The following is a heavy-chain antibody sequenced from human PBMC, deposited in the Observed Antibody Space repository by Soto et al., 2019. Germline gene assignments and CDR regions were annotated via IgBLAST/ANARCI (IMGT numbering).Heavy chain of an antibody. CDR2: ISDSGGIT. D-gene: IGHD6-6*01. V-gene: IGHV3-23*01. CDR1: GFAFSSYP. J-gene: IGHJ3*02. Sequence: VQLLESGGGLVQPGGSLRLSCAASGFAFSSYPMSWVRQAPEKGLEWVSGISDSGGITYNADSVKGRFTISRDNSKNTLYVQMNSLRAEDTAVYYCARRAFGSSRAFDIWGQGTMVTVSS. CDR3: ARRAFGSSRAFDI.